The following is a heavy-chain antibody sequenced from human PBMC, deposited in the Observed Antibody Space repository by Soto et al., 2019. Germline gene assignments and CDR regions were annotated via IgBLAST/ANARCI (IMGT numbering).Heavy chain of an antibody. V-gene: IGHV1-69*01. J-gene: IGHJ5*02. Sequence: QVQLVQSGAEGKKPGSSVKVSCKASGGTFSSYAISWVRQAPGQGLEWMGGIIPIFGTANYAQKFQGIVTITADESTSTAYMELSSLSSEDTAVYYCARGWELLRGCFDTWGQGTLVTVSS. CDR2: IIPIFGTA. CDR3: ARGWELLRGCFDT. D-gene: IGHD1-26*01. CDR1: GGTFSSYA.